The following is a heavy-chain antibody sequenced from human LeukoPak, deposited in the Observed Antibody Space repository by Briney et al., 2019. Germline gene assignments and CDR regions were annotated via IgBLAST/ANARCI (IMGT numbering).Heavy chain of an antibody. Sequence: SETLSLTCTVSGGSISSHHWSWIRQPPGKGLEWIGYIYYSGSTNYNPSLKSRVTISIDTSKNQISLKLSSVTTADTAVYYCARGRISSSYWGQGTLVTVSS. CDR2: IYYSGST. V-gene: IGHV4-59*11. D-gene: IGHD6-13*01. CDR1: GGSISSHH. CDR3: ARGRISSSY. J-gene: IGHJ4*02.